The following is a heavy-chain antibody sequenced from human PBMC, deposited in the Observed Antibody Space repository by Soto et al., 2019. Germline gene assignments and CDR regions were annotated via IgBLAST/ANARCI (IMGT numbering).Heavy chain of an antibody. J-gene: IGHJ3*02. CDR2: IYPGDSDT. D-gene: IGHD1-26*01. CDR3: ARPIVGATRGYDAFDI. Sequence: EVQLVQSGAEVKKPGESLKISCKGSGYSFTSYWIGWVRQMPGKGLEWMGIIYPGDSDTRYSPSFQGQVTISADKSISTAYLQWSSLKASDTAMYYCARPIVGATRGYDAFDIWGQGTMVTVSS. V-gene: IGHV5-51*01. CDR1: GYSFTSYW.